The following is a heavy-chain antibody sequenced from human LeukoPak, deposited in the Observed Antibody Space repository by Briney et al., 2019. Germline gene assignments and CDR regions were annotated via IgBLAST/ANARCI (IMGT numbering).Heavy chain of an antibody. J-gene: IGHJ3*02. CDR1: GFTFSSYS. D-gene: IGHD3-22*01. Sequence: PGGSLRLSCAASGFTFSSYSMNWVRQAPGKGLEWVSSISSSSSYIYYADSVKGRFTISRDNAKNSLYLQMNSLRAEDTAVYYCARVPDYYDSSGLYGFDIWGQGQWSPSLQ. V-gene: IGHV3-21*01. CDR3: ARVPDYYDSSGLYGFDI. CDR2: ISSSSSYI.